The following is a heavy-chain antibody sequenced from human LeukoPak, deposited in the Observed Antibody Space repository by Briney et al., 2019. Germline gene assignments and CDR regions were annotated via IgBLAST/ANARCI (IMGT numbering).Heavy chain of an antibody. J-gene: IGHJ4*02. D-gene: IGHD2-15*01. CDR2: IYYSGST. V-gene: IGHV4-59*08. CDR1: GGSISSYY. Sequence: SETLSLTCTVSGGSISSYYWSWIRQPPGKGLEWIGYIYYSGSTNYNPSLKSRLTMSLDTSKNQFSLKLTSVTAADTAVYYCARSSPGVGAADYWGQGALVTVSS. CDR3: ARSSPGVGAADY.